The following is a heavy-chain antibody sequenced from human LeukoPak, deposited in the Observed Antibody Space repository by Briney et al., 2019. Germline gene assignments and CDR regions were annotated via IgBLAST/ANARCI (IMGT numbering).Heavy chain of an antibody. CDR1: GFSFSGSA. Sequence: GGSLTLSCAASGFSFSGSAIHWVRQAPGKGLEWVGRIRGAGYSDPPAYVASVRGSFTISRDDSKSTAYLQMNSLKAEDTAVYYCTVPASGGNWFDPWGPGTLVTVSS. CDR3: TVPASGGNWFDP. D-gene: IGHD2-2*01. V-gene: IGHV3-73*01. CDR2: IRGAGYSDPP. J-gene: IGHJ5*02.